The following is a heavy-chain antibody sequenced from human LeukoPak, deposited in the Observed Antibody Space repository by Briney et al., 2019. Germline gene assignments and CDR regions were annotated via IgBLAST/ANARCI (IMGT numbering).Heavy chain of an antibody. D-gene: IGHD6-13*01. J-gene: IGHJ4*02. CDR1: GFTFSSYA. CDR2: IWYDGSNK. Sequence: GGSLRLSCAASGFTFSSYAMSWVRQAPGKGLEWVAVIWYDGSNKYYADSVKGRFTISRDNSKNTLYLQMNSLRAEDTAVYYCAILGLQQLVRAFDYWGQGTLVTVSS. V-gene: IGHV3-33*08. CDR3: AILGLQQLVRAFDY.